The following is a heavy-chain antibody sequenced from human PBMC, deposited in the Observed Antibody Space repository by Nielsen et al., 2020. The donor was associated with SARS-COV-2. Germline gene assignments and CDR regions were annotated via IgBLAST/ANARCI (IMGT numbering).Heavy chain of an antibody. CDR1: GFSFSTYW. V-gene: IGHV3-74*01. CDR2: INNDGSIT. D-gene: IGHD5-24*01. CDR3: ACRRDGYNYDTF. J-gene: IGHJ4*02. Sequence: GGSLRLSCAASGFSFSTYWMHWVRQAPGKGLVWVARINNDGSITNYADSVTGRFTISRDNAGNTLYLQMNSLGAEDTAVYYCACRRDGYNYDTFWGQGTLVTVSS.